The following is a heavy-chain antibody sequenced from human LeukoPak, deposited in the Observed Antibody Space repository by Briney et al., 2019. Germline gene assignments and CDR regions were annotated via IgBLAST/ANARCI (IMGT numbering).Heavy chain of an antibody. V-gene: IGHV3-30-3*01. CDR1: GFTFSNYA. Sequence: PGGSLRLSWAASGFTFSNYAMHWVRQAPGKGLEWVAVISYDVNNKYYGDSVKGRFTISRDNSKNTLYLQMNSLRPEDTAVYYCARATTATETAVYWGQGTLVTVSS. D-gene: IGHD1-1*01. J-gene: IGHJ4*02. CDR3: ARATTATETAVY. CDR2: ISYDVNNK.